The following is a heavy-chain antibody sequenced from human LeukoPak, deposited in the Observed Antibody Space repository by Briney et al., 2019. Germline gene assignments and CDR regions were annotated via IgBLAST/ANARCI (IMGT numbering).Heavy chain of an antibody. Sequence: PGGSLRLSCAASGFNFFSYNMNWVRQAPGKGLEWVSYISSSSSTIYYADSVRGRFTMSRDNAKKSLSLQMNSLRAEDMAVYYCARDPGLSGYYLDHWGQGTLVTVSS. CDR2: ISSSSSTI. V-gene: IGHV3-48*01. CDR1: GFNFFSYN. J-gene: IGHJ4*02. CDR3: ARDPGLSGYYLDH. D-gene: IGHD3-3*01.